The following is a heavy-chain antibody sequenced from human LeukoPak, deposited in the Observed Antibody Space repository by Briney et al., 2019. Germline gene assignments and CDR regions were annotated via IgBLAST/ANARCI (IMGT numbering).Heavy chain of an antibody. Sequence: SETLSLTCTVSGGSISSSSYYWGWIRQSPGKGLEWIGSAYYSGSPYYDPSLKSRVTISVVTPKNRFSLKLSSVTAADTAVYYCASHSAEYDILTGYHSYNSFDPWGQGILVTVSS. CDR2: AYYSGSP. CDR3: ASHSAEYDILTGYHSYNSFDP. V-gene: IGHV4-39*01. CDR1: GGSISSSSYY. D-gene: IGHD3-9*01. J-gene: IGHJ5*02.